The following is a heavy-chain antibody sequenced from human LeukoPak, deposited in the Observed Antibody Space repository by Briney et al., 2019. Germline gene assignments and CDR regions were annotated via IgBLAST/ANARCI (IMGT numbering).Heavy chain of an antibody. CDR2: IIPMFGTA. D-gene: IGHD6-6*01. CDR3: ARARIAARYYFDY. V-gene: IGHV1-69*05. Sequence: GASVKVSCKASGGTFSSYAISWVRQAPGQGLEWMGGIIPMFGTANYAQKFQGRVTITTDESTSTAYMELSSLRSEDTAVYYCARARIAARYYFDYWGQGTLVTVSS. J-gene: IGHJ4*02. CDR1: GGTFSSYA.